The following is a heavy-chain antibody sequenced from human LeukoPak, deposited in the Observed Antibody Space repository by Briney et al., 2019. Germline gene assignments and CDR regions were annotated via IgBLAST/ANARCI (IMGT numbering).Heavy chain of an antibody. J-gene: IGHJ3*02. D-gene: IGHD3-22*01. CDR2: IYSGGST. Sequence: PGGSLRLSCAASGFTVSSNYMGWVRQAPGKGLEWVSVIYSGGSTYYADSVKGRFTISRDNSRNTLYLQMNSLRAEDTAAYHCAKRLAYYYDNSGLTDTFDIWGQGTMVTVSS. CDR3: AKRLAYYYDNSGLTDTFDI. CDR1: GFTVSSNY. V-gene: IGHV3-53*01.